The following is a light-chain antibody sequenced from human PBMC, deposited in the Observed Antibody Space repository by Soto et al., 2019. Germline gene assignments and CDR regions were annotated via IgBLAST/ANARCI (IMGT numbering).Light chain of an antibody. CDR2: GAS. CDR1: HSVSSSY. CDR3: QQYGSSYT. J-gene: IGKJ2*01. Sequence: ENVLTQSPGTLSLSPGERVTLSCRASHSVSSSYLDWYQQKSGQAPRLLVYGASIRAIGIPDRFSGSGSGTDFTLTISGLEPEDFAVYYCQQYGSSYTFGQGTKLEIK. V-gene: IGKV3-20*01.